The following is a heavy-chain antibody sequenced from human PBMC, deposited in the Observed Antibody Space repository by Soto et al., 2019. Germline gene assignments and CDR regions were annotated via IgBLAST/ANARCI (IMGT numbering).Heavy chain of an antibody. J-gene: IGHJ4*02. D-gene: IGHD2-21*02. Sequence: GGSLRLSCAASGFTFSSYAMHWVRQAPGKGLEWVAVISYDGSNKYYADSVKGRFTISRDNSKNTLYLQMNSLRAEDTAVYYCARDLGDPGPFDYWGQGTLVTVSS. CDR2: ISYDGSNK. V-gene: IGHV3-30-3*01. CDR1: GFTFSSYA. CDR3: ARDLGDPGPFDY.